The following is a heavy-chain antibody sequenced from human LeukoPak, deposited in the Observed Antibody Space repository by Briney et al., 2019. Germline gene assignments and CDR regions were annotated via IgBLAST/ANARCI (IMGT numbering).Heavy chain of an antibody. Sequence: SETLSLTCAVSGGSISSTSYYWAWIRQPPGTGLEWIGTIYYSGSTYLNPSLKSRVTMSVDTSRNQFSLKLSSVDAADTAVYYCAKAGVRYFDSSGLYAFDFWGQGTTVTVSS. D-gene: IGHD3-22*01. CDR3: AKAGVRYFDSSGLYAFDF. V-gene: IGHV4-39*01. CDR1: GGSISSTSYY. J-gene: IGHJ3*01. CDR2: IYYSGST.